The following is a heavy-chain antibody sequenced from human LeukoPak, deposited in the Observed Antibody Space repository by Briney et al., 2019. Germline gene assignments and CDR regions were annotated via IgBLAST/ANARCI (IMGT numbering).Heavy chain of an antibody. Sequence: ASVKVSCKASGYTFTGYYMHWVRQAPGQGLEWMGWISAYNGNTNYAQKLQGRVTMTTDTSTSTAYMELRSLRSDDTAVYYCARPRTYYYDSPDIWGQGTMVTVSS. D-gene: IGHD3-22*01. J-gene: IGHJ3*02. CDR3: ARPRTYYYDSPDI. V-gene: IGHV1-18*04. CDR2: ISAYNGNT. CDR1: GYTFTGYY.